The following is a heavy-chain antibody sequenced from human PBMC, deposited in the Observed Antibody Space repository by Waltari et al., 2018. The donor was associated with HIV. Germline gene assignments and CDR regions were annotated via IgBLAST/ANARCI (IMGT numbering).Heavy chain of an antibody. CDR3: ASIAYCGGDCYPRGMDV. CDR2: IYSGGST. J-gene: IGHJ6*02. CDR1: GFTVSSNY. V-gene: IGHV3-66*01. D-gene: IGHD2-21*02. Sequence: ASGFTVSSNYMSWVRQAPGKGLEWVSVIYSGGSTYYADSVKGRFTISRDNSKNTLYLQMNSLRAEDTAVYYCASIAYCGGDCYPRGMDVWGQGTTVTVSS.